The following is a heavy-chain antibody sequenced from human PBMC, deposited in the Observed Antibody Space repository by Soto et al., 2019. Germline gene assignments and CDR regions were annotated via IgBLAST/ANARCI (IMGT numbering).Heavy chain of an antibody. V-gene: IGHV4-4*02. Sequence: QVQLQESGPGLVKPSGTLSLTCAVSGVSISSHDWWTWVRQPPGKGLEWIGEGHQSGNTTYNSSRESRVTISVDKSKNQFSLKQTSVTVPDTAVYYCATRDSSMFYWGQGTLVTVSS. J-gene: IGHJ4*02. CDR3: ATRDSSMFY. CDR1: GVSISSHDW. CDR2: GHQSGNT. D-gene: IGHD6-13*01.